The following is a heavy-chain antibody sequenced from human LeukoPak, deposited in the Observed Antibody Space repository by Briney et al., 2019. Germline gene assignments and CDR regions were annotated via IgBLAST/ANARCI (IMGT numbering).Heavy chain of an antibody. CDR3: AAGGYPHY. Sequence: GRSLRLSCAASGFTFDDYAMHWVRQAPGKGLEWVSGISWNSGSIGYADSVKGRFTISRDNAKNSLYLQMNSLRAEDTALYYCAAGGYPHYWGQGTLVTVSS. V-gene: IGHV3-9*01. D-gene: IGHD3-22*01. J-gene: IGHJ4*02. CDR1: GFTFDDYA. CDR2: ISWNSGSI.